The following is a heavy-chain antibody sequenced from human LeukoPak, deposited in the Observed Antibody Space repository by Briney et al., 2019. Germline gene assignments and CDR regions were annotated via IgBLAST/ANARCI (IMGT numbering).Heavy chain of an antibody. CDR1: GYIFTNYG. Sequence: ASVKVSCKNSGYIFTNYGMHWVRQAPRQSPEWVGWINTGNGNTKSSQKFQDRLTLTRDTSASTAYMDLNSLTSEDTAVYYCARIPLSDRSGHYYPHWGQGTLVTVSS. CDR3: ARIPLSDRSGHYYPH. CDR2: INTGNGNT. D-gene: IGHD3-22*01. V-gene: IGHV1-3*04. J-gene: IGHJ1*01.